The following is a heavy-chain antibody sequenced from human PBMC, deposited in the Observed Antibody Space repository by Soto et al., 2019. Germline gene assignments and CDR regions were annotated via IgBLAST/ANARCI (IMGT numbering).Heavy chain of an antibody. Sequence: ASVKVSCKASGGTFSTYTFSWVRQAPGQGLEWVGRIIPIFGTPYYSQKFQGRVTITADKSTSTVYMELSSLRSDDTAVYFCARGLECRGYCLDKPTWFAPWGQGTLVTVSS. CDR1: GGTFSTYT. J-gene: IGHJ5*02. D-gene: IGHD2-15*01. CDR2: IIPIFGTP. CDR3: ARGLECRGYCLDKPTWFAP. V-gene: IGHV1-69*06.